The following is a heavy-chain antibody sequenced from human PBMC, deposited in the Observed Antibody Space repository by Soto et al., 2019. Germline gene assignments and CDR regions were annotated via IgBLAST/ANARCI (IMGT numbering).Heavy chain of an antibody. Sequence: QVQVVESGGGLVKPGGSLRLSCAASGFTFSDFFMSLVRQAPGKGLEWIAYISGSVSTISYADYVKGRITISRDNAKNSVSLKMNRLSAEAMAVYYCARDGSGEDCRGGKCYYFDYLGLGTIVTVSS. V-gene: IGHV3-11*01. CDR2: ISGSVSTI. D-gene: IGHD2-15*01. CDR3: ARDGSGEDCRGGKCYYFDY. J-gene: IGHJ4*02. CDR1: GFTFSDFF.